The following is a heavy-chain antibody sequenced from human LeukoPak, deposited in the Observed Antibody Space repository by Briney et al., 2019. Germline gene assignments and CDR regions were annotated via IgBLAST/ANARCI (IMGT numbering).Heavy chain of an antibody. CDR1: GFTFNTYW. Sequence: PGGSLRLSCAASGFTFNTYWMSWVRQAPGKGLEWVANIKPDGSEKHYVDSVNGRFTISRDNAKNSLYLQMNSLRAEDAAVYYCAAGIAARFDPWGQGTLVTVSS. CDR3: AAGIAARFDP. CDR2: IKPDGSEK. J-gene: IGHJ5*02. D-gene: IGHD6-6*01. V-gene: IGHV3-7*01.